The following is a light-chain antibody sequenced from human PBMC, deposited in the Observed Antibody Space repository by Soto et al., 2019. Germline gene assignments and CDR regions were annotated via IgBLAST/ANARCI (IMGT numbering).Light chain of an antibody. J-gene: IGKJ1*01. CDR3: QQYYTTPQT. CDR2: WAS. Sequence: DIVMTQSPDSLAVSLGERATINCKSSQSVLYSSNNKNYLAWYQQKPGQPPKLLIYWASTRESGVPDRFSGSGSGTDFTLTISSLPAEDVAVYYCQQYYTTPQTFGPGTKVEIK. V-gene: IGKV4-1*01. CDR1: QSVLYSSNNKNY.